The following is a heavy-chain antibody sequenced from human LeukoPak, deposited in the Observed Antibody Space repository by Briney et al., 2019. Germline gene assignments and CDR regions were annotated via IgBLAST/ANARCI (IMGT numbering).Heavy chain of an antibody. CDR3: ARDGGSPSPGY. V-gene: IGHV4-30-2*01. J-gene: IGHJ4*02. CDR1: GGSISSGGYY. Sequence: SETLSLTCTVSGGSISSGGYYWSWIRQPPGKGLEWIGYIYHSGSTYYNPSLKSRVTISVDRSKNQFSLKLSSVTAADTAVYYCARDGGSPSPGYWGQGTLVTVSS. D-gene: IGHD1-26*01. CDR2: IYHSGST.